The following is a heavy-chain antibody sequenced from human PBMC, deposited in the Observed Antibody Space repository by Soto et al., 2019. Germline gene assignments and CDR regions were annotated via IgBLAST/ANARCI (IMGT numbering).Heavy chain of an antibody. CDR3: TTLRLDP. CDR2: VNPNTGLT. D-gene: IGHD3-9*01. Sequence: ASVKVSCKASGYTFTALYMNWVRQAPGQGLEWMGWVNPNTGLTKYAQKFQGRVSMTRDTSINTAYMELSGLTSDDTAVYYCTTLRLDPWGQGTLVTVS. V-gene: IGHV1-2*02. J-gene: IGHJ5*02. CDR1: GYTFTALY.